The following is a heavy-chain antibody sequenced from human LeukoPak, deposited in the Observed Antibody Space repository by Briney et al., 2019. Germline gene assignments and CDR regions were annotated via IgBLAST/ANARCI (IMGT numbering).Heavy chain of an antibody. J-gene: IGHJ5*02. D-gene: IGHD1-26*01. CDR1: GYTFTGYY. Sequence: ASVKVSCKASGYTFTGYYMHWVRQAPGQGLEWMGWINPNSGGTNYAQKFQGRVTMTRDTSISTAYMELSRLRSDDTAVYYCARAGVGATYSWFDPWGQGTLVTVSS. CDR3: ARAGVGATYSWFDP. CDR2: INPNSGGT. V-gene: IGHV1-2*02.